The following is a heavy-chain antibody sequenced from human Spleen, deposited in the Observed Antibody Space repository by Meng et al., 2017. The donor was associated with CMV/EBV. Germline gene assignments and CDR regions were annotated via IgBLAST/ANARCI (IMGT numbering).Heavy chain of an antibody. CDR3: AVRYCSSTSCYLDY. CDR2: IIPILGIA. J-gene: IGHJ4*02. Sequence: SVKISCKAAGGTFSSYAISWVRQAPGQGLEWLGGIIPILGIANYAQKFQGRVTITADKYTSTAYMELSSLRSEDTAVYYCAVRYCSSTSCYLDYWGQGTLVTVSS. CDR1: GGTFSSYA. V-gene: IGHV1-69*10. D-gene: IGHD2-2*01.